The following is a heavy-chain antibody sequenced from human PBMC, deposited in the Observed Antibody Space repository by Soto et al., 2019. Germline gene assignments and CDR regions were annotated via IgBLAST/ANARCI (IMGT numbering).Heavy chain of an antibody. CDR2: ISYDGSNT. CDR3: AKMENAAAGTGYYYGMDV. D-gene: IGHD6-13*01. J-gene: IGHJ6*02. Sequence: QVQLVESGGGVVQPGRSLRLSCAASGFTFSSYGMHWVRQAPGKGLEWVAVISYDGSNTYYADAVKGRFTISRDNSKNTLYLQMNSLRAEDTAVYYCAKMENAAAGTGYYYGMDVWGQGTTVTVSS. V-gene: IGHV3-30*18. CDR1: GFTFSSYG.